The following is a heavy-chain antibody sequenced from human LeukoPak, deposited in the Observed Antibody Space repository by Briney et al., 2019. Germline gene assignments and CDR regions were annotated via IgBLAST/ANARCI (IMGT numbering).Heavy chain of an antibody. Sequence: GGSLRLSCAASGFTFSSYWMSWVRQAPGKGLEWVANIKQDGSEKYYVDSVKGRFTISRDNAKNSLYLQMNSLRAEDTAVYYCARAALDILTGYEHFDYWGQGTLVTVSS. CDR2: IKQDGSEK. CDR1: GFTFSSYW. J-gene: IGHJ4*02. CDR3: ARAALDILTGYEHFDY. D-gene: IGHD3-9*01. V-gene: IGHV3-7*01.